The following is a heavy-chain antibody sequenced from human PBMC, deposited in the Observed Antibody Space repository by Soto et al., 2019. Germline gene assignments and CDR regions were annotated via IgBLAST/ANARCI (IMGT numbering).Heavy chain of an antibody. CDR1: GFTFSTYS. D-gene: IGHD2-2*02. CDR3: AREYTAWPLAYGLDV. V-gene: IGHV3-21*01. J-gene: IGHJ6*02. CDR2: ISSRSDI. Sequence: PGGSLRLSCVGSGFTFSTYSINWVRQAPGKGLEWVSSISSRSDIYYADSVKGRFTISRDNAKNSVSLQMNSLRAEDTAVYYCAREYTAWPLAYGLDVLGQGTTVTFSS.